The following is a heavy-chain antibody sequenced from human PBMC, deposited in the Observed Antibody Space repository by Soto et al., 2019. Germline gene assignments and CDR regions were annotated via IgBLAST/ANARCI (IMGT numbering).Heavy chain of an antibody. CDR2: ISSSGSTI. Sequence: PGGSLRLSCAASGFTFSDYYMRWIRQAPGKGLEWASYISSSGSTIYYADSVKGRFTISRDNAKNSLYLQMNSLRAEDTAVYYCARDSPDHYYGSGSYYPGPDYWGQGTQVTVSS. V-gene: IGHV3-11*01. J-gene: IGHJ4*02. CDR1: GFTFSDYY. CDR3: ARDSPDHYYGSGSYYPGPDY. D-gene: IGHD3-10*01.